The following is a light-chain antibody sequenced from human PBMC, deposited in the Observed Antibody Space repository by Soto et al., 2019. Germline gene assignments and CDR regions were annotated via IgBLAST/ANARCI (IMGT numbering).Light chain of an antibody. J-gene: IGKJ1*01. CDR1: QSVYSY. Sequence: EIVFTPSPATLSLFSGGRAPLSFRASQSVYSYLAWYQQKPGQAPRLLIYGASTRATGIPARFSGSGSGTEFTLSISSLQSEDFAVYYCQQYNNWPPKTFGQGTKVDIK. V-gene: IGKV3-15*01. CDR3: QQYNNWPPKT. CDR2: GAS.